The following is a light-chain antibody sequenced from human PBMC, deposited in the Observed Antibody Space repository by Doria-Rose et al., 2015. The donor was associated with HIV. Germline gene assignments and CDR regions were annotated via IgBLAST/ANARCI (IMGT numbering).Light chain of an antibody. CDR1: QSTGSF. CDR3: QQSYSTPLT. CDR2: AAS. Sequence: TQSPSSLSASVGDRVTITCRASQSTGSFLNWYQQKPGKAPKLLIYAASSLQNEVPSRFSGSCSGTDFTLTISSLQPEDCATYFCQQSYSTPLTFGGGTKVEIK. J-gene: IGKJ4*01. V-gene: IGKV1-39*01.